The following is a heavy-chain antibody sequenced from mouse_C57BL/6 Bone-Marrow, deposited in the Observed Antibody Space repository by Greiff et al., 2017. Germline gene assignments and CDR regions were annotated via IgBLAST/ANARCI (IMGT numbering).Heavy chain of an antibody. D-gene: IGHD1-1*01. CDR1: GYTFTDYE. CDR3: TRAHYYGSSYDY. CDR2: IDPETGGT. V-gene: IGHV1-15*01. J-gene: IGHJ2*01. Sequence: QVQLKESGAELVRPGASVTLSCKASGYTFTDYEMHWVKQTPVHGLEWIGAIDPETGGTAYNQKFKGKAILTADKSSSTAYMELRSLTSEDSAVYYWTRAHYYGSSYDYWGQGTTLTVSS.